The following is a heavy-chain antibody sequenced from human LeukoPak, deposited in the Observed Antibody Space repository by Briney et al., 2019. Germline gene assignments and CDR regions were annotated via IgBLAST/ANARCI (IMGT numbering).Heavy chain of an antibody. D-gene: IGHD3-22*01. CDR3: ARRDCDSIKCRGSNWFDP. CDR2: ISDDGSSTTST. Sequence: GGSLRLSCAASGFTFSGYWMHWVRQVAGKGLVWVSRISDDGSSTTSTIYADSVKGRFTISRDNAKKSLYLQMNNLRAEDTAVYYCARRDCDSIKCRGSNWFDPWGQGTLVSVSS. V-gene: IGHV3-74*01. J-gene: IGHJ5*02. CDR1: GFTFSGYW.